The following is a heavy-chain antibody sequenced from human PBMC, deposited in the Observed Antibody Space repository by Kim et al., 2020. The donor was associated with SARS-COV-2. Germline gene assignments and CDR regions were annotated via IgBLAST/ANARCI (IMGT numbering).Heavy chain of an antibody. D-gene: IGHD3-10*01. CDR1: GYRFNTYW. V-gene: IGHV5-51*01. CDR3: ARGGSSYGSGSPGDF. Sequence: GESLKISCKGSGYRFNTYWIGWVRQMPGKGLEWMGIIDPGDSETRYSPSFQGQVTISADKSISAAYLQWSSLKASDTAIYYCARGGSSYGSGSPGDFWGQGTLVTVSS. CDR2: IDPGDSET. J-gene: IGHJ4*01.